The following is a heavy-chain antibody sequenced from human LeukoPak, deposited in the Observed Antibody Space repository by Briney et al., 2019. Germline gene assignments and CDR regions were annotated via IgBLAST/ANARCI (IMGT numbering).Heavy chain of an antibody. CDR2: INHSGST. J-gene: IGHJ6*02. CDR3: AGGYPYCSGGSCYFHSYGMDV. V-gene: IGHV4-34*01. Sequence: PSETLSLTCAVYGGSFSGYYWSWIRQPPGKGLEWIGEINHSGSTNYNPSLKSRVTISVDTSKNQFSLKLSSVTAADTAVYYCAGGYPYCSGGSCYFHSYGMDVWGQGTTVTVSS. D-gene: IGHD2-15*01. CDR1: GGSFSGYY.